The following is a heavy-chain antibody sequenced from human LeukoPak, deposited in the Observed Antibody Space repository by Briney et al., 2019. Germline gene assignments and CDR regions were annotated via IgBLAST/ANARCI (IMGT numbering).Heavy chain of an antibody. CDR3: ARRLFYYGSGSDAFDI. D-gene: IGHD3-10*01. V-gene: IGHV4-4*07. Sequence: SETLSLTCTVSGGSISSYYWSWIRQPAGKGLEWIGRIYTSGSTNYNPSLKSRVTMSVDTSKNQFSLKLSFVTAADTAVYYCARRLFYYGSGSDAFDIWGQGTMVTVSS. J-gene: IGHJ3*02. CDR1: GGSISSYY. CDR2: IYTSGST.